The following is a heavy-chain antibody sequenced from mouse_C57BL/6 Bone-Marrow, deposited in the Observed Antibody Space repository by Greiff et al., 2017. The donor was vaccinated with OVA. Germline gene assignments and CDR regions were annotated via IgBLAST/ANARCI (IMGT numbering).Heavy chain of an antibody. Sequence: QVQLQQPGAELVRPGTSVKLSCKASGYTFTSYWMHWVKQRPGQGLEWIGVIDPSDSYTNYNQKFKGKATLTVDISSSTAYMQLSSLTSEDSAVYYCARVYYYGSSSYAMDYWGQGTSVTVSS. D-gene: IGHD1-1*01. CDR1: GYTFTSYW. CDR3: ARVYYYGSSSYAMDY. CDR2: IDPSDSYT. J-gene: IGHJ4*01. V-gene: IGHV1-59*01.